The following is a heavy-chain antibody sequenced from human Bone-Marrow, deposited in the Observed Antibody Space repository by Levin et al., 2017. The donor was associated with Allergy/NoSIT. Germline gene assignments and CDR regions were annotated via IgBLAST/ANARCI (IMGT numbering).Heavy chain of an antibody. Sequence: SVKVSCKASGGTFSSYAISWVRQAPGQGLEWMGGIIPIFGTANYAQKFQGRVTITADESTSTAYMELSSLRSEDTAVYYCARVVWQSGRFDAFDIWGQGTMVTVSS. J-gene: IGHJ3*02. V-gene: IGHV1-69*13. D-gene: IGHD6-19*01. CDR3: ARVVWQSGRFDAFDI. CDR2: IIPIFGTA. CDR1: GGTFSSYA.